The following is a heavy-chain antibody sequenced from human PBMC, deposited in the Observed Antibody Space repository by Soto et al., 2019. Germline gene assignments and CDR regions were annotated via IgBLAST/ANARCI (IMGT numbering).Heavy chain of an antibody. D-gene: IGHD3-22*01. Sequence: QVQLVQSGAEVKKPGASVKVSCKASGYTFTSYDINWVRQATGQGLEWMGWMNPNSGNTGYAQKFQGRVTMTTHTSIRAAYMELRSLRSEDTAVYYCARELTMIVDNWGQGTLVTVSS. CDR3: ARELTMIVDN. CDR1: GYTFTSYD. J-gene: IGHJ4*02. V-gene: IGHV1-8*01. CDR2: MNPNSGNT.